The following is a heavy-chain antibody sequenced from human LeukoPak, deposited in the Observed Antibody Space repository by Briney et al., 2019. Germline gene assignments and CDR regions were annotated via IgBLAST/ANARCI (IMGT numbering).Heavy chain of an antibody. V-gene: IGHV3-7*01. J-gene: IGHJ6*03. CDR2: MNQDGSGK. D-gene: IGHD6-6*01. Sequence: GGSLRLSCAASGFTFSNYWMTWVRQAPGKGLEWVANMNQDGSGKYYVDSVKGRFAISRDNAKNSLYLQMNNLRVEDTAVYYCARDYIAARPRGYYYYMDVWGKGTTVTVSS. CDR1: GFTFSNYW. CDR3: ARDYIAARPRGYYYYMDV.